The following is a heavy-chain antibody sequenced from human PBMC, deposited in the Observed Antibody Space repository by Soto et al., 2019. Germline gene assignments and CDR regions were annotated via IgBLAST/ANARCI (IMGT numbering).Heavy chain of an antibody. J-gene: IGHJ5*02. V-gene: IGHV4-59*01. CDR2: AYYSGSA. CDR3: ARDRSTYGGGGTGEVKENWFDP. D-gene: IGHD2-8*01. CDR1: GGSISHYY. Sequence: SETLSLTCSVSGGSISHYYWSWIRQSPGKGLEWIGYAYYSGSADYNPSLKSRVTMAVDTSKNQVSLKLNSVTTADTAVYYCARDRSTYGGGGTGEVKENWFDPWGPGTLVTVSS.